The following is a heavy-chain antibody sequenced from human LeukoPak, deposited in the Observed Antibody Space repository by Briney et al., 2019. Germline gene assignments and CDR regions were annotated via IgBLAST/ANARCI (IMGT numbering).Heavy chain of an antibody. Sequence: GGSLRLSCVGSGFTFKNHWMVWVRQAPGKGLEWVANMKQDGSEQYYGDSVRGRFTISRDNAKNSLYLQMNSLRAEDTAVYYCASREGYYYDSSGIALGIWGQGTLVTVSS. CDR1: GFTFKNHW. D-gene: IGHD3-22*01. CDR3: ASREGYYYDSSGIALGI. J-gene: IGHJ4*02. CDR2: MKQDGSEQ. V-gene: IGHV3-7*01.